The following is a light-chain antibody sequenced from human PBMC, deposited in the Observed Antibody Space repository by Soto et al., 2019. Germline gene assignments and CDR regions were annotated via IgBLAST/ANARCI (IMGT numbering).Light chain of an antibody. Sequence: EIVLTQSPGTQSLSPGERATLSCRASQSVSSSYLAWYQQKPGQAPRLLIYGASSRATGIPDRFSGSGSGTDFTHTISRLEPEDFAVYYCQQYGSSPPSLTFGGGTKVEIK. CDR3: QQYGSSPPSLT. CDR2: GAS. J-gene: IGKJ4*01. CDR1: QSVSSSY. V-gene: IGKV3-20*01.